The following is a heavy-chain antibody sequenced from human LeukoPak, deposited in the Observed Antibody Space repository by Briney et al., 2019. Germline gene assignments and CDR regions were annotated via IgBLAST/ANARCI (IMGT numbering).Heavy chain of an antibody. V-gene: IGHV4-59*01. CDR3: ARDPAGGGALDL. J-gene: IGHJ3*01. CDR1: GGSISTYY. Sequence: SSETLSLTCTVSGGSISTYYWSWIRQPPGKGLEWIGYFYYSGSTNYNPSLKSRVTISVDTSKNQFSLNLISVTAADTAVYYCARDPAGGGALDLWGQGTMVTVSS. CDR2: FYYSGST. D-gene: IGHD3-10*01.